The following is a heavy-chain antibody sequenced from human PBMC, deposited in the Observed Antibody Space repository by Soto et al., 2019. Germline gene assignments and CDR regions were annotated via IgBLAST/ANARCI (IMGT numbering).Heavy chain of an antibody. CDR1: GGSISSYY. CDR3: ARDSYGSASFDNYQFYGLDV. D-gene: IGHD3-10*01. V-gene: IGHV4-4*07. Sequence: PSETLSLTCTVSGGSISSYYWSWIRQPAGKGLKLIGRIYAGGSTNYNPSLKSRVTMSLDTSKNQFSLKLSSVTAADTARYYCARDSYGSASFDNYQFYGLDVWGQGTTVTVSS. CDR2: IYAGGST. J-gene: IGHJ6*02.